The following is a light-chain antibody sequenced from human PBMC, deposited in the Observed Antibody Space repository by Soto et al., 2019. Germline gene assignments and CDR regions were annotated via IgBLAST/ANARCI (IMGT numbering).Light chain of an antibody. CDR3: QHYDSSPPYT. CDR2: DAS. V-gene: IGKV3-15*01. J-gene: IGKJ2*01. CDR1: QSVSSN. Sequence: EIVMTQSPATLSVSPGERATLSCRASQSVSSNFAWYQQKPGQAPRLLIYDASTRATGIPARFSGSGSGTEFTLTISSLQSEDSAVYYCQHYDSSPPYTFGQGTKLEIK.